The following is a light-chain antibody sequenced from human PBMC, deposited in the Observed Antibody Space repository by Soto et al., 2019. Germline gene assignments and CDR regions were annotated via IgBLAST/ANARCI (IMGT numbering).Light chain of an antibody. CDR1: QSISSW. V-gene: IGKV1-5*01. CDR3: EQFNS. CDR2: DAS. Sequence: DIQMTQSPSFLSASVGDRVTITCRASQSISSWLAWYQHKPGKAPNPLISDASSLESGVPARFSGSGSGTEFTLTISSLHANDFATYYGEQFNSFGGGTKVDIK. J-gene: IGKJ4*01.